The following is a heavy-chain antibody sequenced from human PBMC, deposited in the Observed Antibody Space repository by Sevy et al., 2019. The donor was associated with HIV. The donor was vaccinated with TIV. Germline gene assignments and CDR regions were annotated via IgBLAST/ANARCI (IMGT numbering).Heavy chain of an antibody. CDR1: GGSISSYY. CDR2: ICYSGST. CDR3: ARAERGFFFDY. D-gene: IGHD3-10*01. V-gene: IGHV4-59*01. Sequence: SETLSLTCTVSGGSISSYYWSWIRQPPGKGLEWIAYICYSGSTDYNPSLKSRVTISIDTSKNQFSLKLSSVTAADTAVYYCARAERGFFFDYWGQGTLVTVSS. J-gene: IGHJ4*02.